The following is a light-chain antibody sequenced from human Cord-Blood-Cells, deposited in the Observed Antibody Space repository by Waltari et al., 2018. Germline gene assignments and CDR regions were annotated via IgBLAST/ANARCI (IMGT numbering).Light chain of an antibody. J-gene: IGKJ3*01. CDR1: QSVSSN. CDR3: QQYNNWPPFT. V-gene: IGKV3-15*01. Sequence: EIVMTQSPATLSVSPGERATLPCRASQSVSSNLAWYQQKPGQAPRLLIYGASTRATCIPARFSGSGSGTEFTLTISSLQSEDFAVYYCQQYNNWPPFTFGPGTKVDIK. CDR2: GAS.